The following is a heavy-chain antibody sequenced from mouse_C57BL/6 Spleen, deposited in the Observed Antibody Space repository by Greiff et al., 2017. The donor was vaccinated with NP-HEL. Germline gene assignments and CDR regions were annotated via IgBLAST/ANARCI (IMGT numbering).Heavy chain of an antibody. J-gene: IGHJ1*03. CDR2: ISNLAYSI. V-gene: IGHV5-15*01. CDR3: ASSPGYGSSYWYFDV. D-gene: IGHD1-1*01. CDR1: GFTFSDYG. Sequence: EVQVVESGGGLVQPGGSLKLSCAASGFTFSDYGMAWVRQAPRKGPEWVAFISNLAYSIYYADTVTGRFTISREKAKNTLDMEMSSLRSEDTAMYYCASSPGYGSSYWYFDVWGTGTTVTVSS.